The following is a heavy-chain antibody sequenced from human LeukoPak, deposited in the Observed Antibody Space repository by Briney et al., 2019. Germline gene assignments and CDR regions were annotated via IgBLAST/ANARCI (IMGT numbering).Heavy chain of an antibody. CDR2: MIPMFGTA. J-gene: IGHJ6*02. V-gene: IGHV1-69*13. D-gene: IGHD3-3*01. CDR3: ATPGIFGVVRDYYYYGMDV. Sequence: SVKVSCKASRGAFSSYAISWVRQAPGRGLDWMGGMIPMFGTANYAQKFQGRVTITADESTSTAYMELSSLRSEDTAVYYCATPGIFGVVRDYYYYGMDVWGQGTTVTVSS. CDR1: RGAFSSYA.